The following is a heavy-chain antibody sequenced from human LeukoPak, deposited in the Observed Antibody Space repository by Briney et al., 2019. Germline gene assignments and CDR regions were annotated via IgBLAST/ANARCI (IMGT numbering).Heavy chain of an antibody. CDR1: GFTFSNYA. CDR3: ARARRDGSNSYYFAY. V-gene: IGHV3-64*02. Sequence: GGSLRLSCAASGFTFSNYAIHWVRHAPGKGLQFVSSINSNGQKTYYADSVKGRFTISRDYSKNTVFLQMGSLGADDMAVYYCARARRDGSNSYYFAYWGRGTLVSVSS. CDR2: INSNGQKT. J-gene: IGHJ4*02. D-gene: IGHD5-24*01.